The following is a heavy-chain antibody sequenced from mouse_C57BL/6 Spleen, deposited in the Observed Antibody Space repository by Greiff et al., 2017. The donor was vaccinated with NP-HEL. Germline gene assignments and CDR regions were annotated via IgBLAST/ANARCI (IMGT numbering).Heavy chain of an antibody. CDR1: GYTFTSYG. J-gene: IGHJ4*01. CDR3: AYYYGSSYDYAMDY. CDR2: IYPRSGNT. Sequence: QVQLQQSGAELARPGASVKLSCKASGYTFTSYGISWVKQRTGQGLEWIGEIYPRSGNTYYNEKFKGKATLTADKSSSTAYMELRSLTSEDSAVYFCAYYYGSSYDYAMDYWGQGTSVTVSS. D-gene: IGHD1-1*01. V-gene: IGHV1-81*01.